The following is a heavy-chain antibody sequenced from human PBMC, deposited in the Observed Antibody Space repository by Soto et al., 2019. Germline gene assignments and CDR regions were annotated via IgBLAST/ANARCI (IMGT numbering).Heavy chain of an antibody. V-gene: IGHV5-51*01. D-gene: IGHD2-15*01. CDR1: GYSFTSCW. Sequence: GESLKISCKGSGYSFTSCWIGWVRQMPGKGLEWMGIIYPGDSDTRYSPSFQGQVTISADKSISTAYLQWSSLKASDTAMYYCARSGCSGGSCYSIYPYYYYGMDVWGQGTTVTVSS. CDR3: ARSGCSGGSCYSIYPYYYYGMDV. CDR2: IYPGDSDT. J-gene: IGHJ6*02.